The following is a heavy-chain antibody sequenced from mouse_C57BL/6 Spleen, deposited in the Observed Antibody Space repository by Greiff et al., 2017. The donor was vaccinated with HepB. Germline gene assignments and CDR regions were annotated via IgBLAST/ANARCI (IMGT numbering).Heavy chain of an antibody. J-gene: IGHJ2*01. CDR1: GYTFTSYW. V-gene: IGHV1-50*01. Sequence: QVQLQQPGAELVKPGASVKLSCKASGYTFTSYWMQWVKQRPGQGLEWIGEIDPSDSYTNYNQKFKGKATLTVDTSSSTAYMQLSSLTSEDSAVYYCARSQLGQDFDYWGQGTTLTVSS. D-gene: IGHD4-1*02. CDR3: ARSQLGQDFDY. CDR2: IDPSDSYT.